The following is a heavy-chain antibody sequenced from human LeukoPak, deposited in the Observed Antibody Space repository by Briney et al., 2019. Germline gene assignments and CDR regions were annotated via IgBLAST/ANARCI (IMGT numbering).Heavy chain of an antibody. CDR3: AKDAHYYGSGSPSPFDY. Sequence: GSLRLSCAASGFTVSSNYMSWVRQAPGKGLEWVSVIYSGGSTYYADSVKGRFTISRDNSKNTLYLQMNSLRAEDTAVYYCAKDAHYYGSGSPSPFDYWGQGTLVTVSS. V-gene: IGHV3-53*01. CDR1: GFTVSSNY. CDR2: IYSGGST. J-gene: IGHJ4*02. D-gene: IGHD3-10*01.